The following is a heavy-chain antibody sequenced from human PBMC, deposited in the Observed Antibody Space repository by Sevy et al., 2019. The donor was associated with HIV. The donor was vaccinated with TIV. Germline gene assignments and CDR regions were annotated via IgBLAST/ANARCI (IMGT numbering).Heavy chain of an antibody. CDR2: IYFTGNT. J-gene: IGHJ4*02. V-gene: IGHV4-59*01. CDR3: ARDSTTRPRVLDY. CDR1: DGSISSYS. Sequence: SETLSLTCSVSDGSISSYSWTWVRQSPGKGLEWIGNIYFTGNTDYSPSLKSRVTLSLDTSKSQFSLTLKSVTAADTAIYFCARDSTTRPRVLDYWGQGTLVTVSS. D-gene: IGHD1-1*01.